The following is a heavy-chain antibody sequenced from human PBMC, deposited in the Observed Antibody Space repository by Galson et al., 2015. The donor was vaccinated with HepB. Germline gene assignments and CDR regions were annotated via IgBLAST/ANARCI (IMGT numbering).Heavy chain of an antibody. V-gene: IGHV3-23*01. D-gene: IGHD5-18*01. J-gene: IGHJ4*02. CDR3: AKNFPASYGSLDS. CDR1: GFIFSHYA. Sequence: SLRLSCAASGFIFSHYAMSWVRQAPGKGLEWVSVISASGGSPYYADSVKGRFTISRDNSENTLYLQMNSLRAEDTAVYYCAKNFPASYGSLDSWGQGTLVTVSS. CDR2: ISASGGSP.